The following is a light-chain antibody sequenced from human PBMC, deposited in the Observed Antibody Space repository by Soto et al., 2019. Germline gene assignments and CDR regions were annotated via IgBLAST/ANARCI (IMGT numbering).Light chain of an antibody. V-gene: IGKV3-11*01. CDR2: DAS. Sequence: EIVLTQAPASLSCSPGERATLSGRASQSVSSYLAWYQQKPGQAPRLLIYDASNRATGIPARFSGSGSGTDFTLTISSLEPEDFAVYYCQQYGSSPLTFGGGTKVDTK. CDR3: QQYGSSPLT. CDR1: QSVSSY. J-gene: IGKJ4*01.